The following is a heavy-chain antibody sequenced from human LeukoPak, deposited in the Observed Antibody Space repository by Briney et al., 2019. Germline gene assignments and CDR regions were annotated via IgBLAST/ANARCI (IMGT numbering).Heavy chain of an antibody. Sequence: ASVKVSCKASGYTFTSYGISWVRQAPGQGLEWMGWISAYNGNTNYAQKLQGRVTMTTDTSTSTAYMELRSLRSDDTAVYYCARDRAHGSGGSCYSPNWFDPWGQGTLVTVSS. V-gene: IGHV1-18*01. CDR3: ARDRAHGSGGSCYSPNWFDP. CDR1: GYTFTSYG. D-gene: IGHD2-15*01. CDR2: ISAYNGNT. J-gene: IGHJ5*02.